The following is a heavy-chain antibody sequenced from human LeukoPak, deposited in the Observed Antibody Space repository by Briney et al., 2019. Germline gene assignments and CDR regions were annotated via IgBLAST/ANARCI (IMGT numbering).Heavy chain of an antibody. D-gene: IGHD6-6*01. V-gene: IGHV3-43*01. CDR1: GFSFDDYT. J-gene: IGHJ2*01. CDR2: ITWNDGST. Sequence: GGSLRLSCAASGFSFDDYTMHWVRQAAGKGLQWVSLITWNDGSTYYADAVKGRFTISRDTSKNSLYLLMNSLRTEDTALYYCAKDRSSSSSLWYFDLWGRGTLVTVSS. CDR3: AKDRSSSSSLWYFDL.